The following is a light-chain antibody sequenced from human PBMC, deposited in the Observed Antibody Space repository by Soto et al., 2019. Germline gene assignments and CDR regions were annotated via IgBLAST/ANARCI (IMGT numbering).Light chain of an antibody. CDR3: QQYYNTPYT. J-gene: IGKJ2*01. CDR1: PSIFYSSNNKNY. Sequence: DIVMTQSPDSLAVSLGERATINGKSSPSIFYSSNNKNYLAWYQQKPGQPPKLLIYWASTRESGVPDRFSGSGSGTDFTLTISSLQAEDVAVYYCQQYYNTPYTFGQGTQLEIK. CDR2: WAS. V-gene: IGKV4-1*01.